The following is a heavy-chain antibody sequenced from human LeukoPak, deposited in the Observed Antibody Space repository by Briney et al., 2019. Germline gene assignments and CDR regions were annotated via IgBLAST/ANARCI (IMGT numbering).Heavy chain of an antibody. J-gene: IGHJ4*02. Sequence: SETLSLTCTVSGGSISSYYWSWIRQPPGKGLEWFGYIYYSGSTNYNPSLKSRVTISVDTSKNQFSLKLSSVTAADTAVYYCARTVLLWFGELPMTGLFDYWGQGTLVTVSS. D-gene: IGHD3-10*01. V-gene: IGHV4-59*01. CDR3: ARTVLLWFGELPMTGLFDY. CDR1: GGSISSYY. CDR2: IYYSGST.